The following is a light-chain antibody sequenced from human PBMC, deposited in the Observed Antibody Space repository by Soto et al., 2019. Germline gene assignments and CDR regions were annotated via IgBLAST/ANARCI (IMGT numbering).Light chain of an antibody. J-gene: IGLJ1*01. CDR1: SRDLGAYNG. V-gene: IGLV2-11*01. Sequence: QSALTQPRSVSGAPGQSVTISCTGTSRDLGAYNGVSGYQQHPGKAPKLLIYDVRTRPSGVPDRFSGSKSGNSASLAISGLQADDEADYYCCSYAGSQTYVFGTGTKVTVL. CDR2: DVR. CDR3: CSYAGSQTYV.